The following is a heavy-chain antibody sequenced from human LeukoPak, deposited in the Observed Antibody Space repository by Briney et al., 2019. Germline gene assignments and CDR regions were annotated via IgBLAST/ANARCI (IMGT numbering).Heavy chain of an antibody. CDR3: TTVYYGSGSTRSRYYYYYGMDV. CDR2: IKSKTDGGTT. J-gene: IGHJ6*04. V-gene: IGHV3-15*01. CDR1: GFTFSNAW. D-gene: IGHD3-10*01. Sequence: GGSLRLSCAASGFTFSNAWMSWVRQAPGKGLEWVGRIKSKTDGGTTDYAAPVKGRFTISRDDSKNTLYLQMNSLKTEDTAVYYCTTVYYGSGSTRSRYYYYYGMDVWGKGTPVTVSS.